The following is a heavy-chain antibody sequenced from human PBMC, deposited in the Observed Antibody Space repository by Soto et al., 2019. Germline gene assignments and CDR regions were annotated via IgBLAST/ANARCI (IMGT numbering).Heavy chain of an antibody. CDR1: GYNFASYW. CDR3: ARGGVSTRTFDY. D-gene: IGHD3-3*01. V-gene: IGHV5-51*01. CDR2: IYPSDSDT. Sequence: ESLKISFKGSGYNFASYWIAWVRQMPGKGLELMGIIYPSDSDTRYRPSFQGQVTISADKSISSAYLQWSSLRASDTAMYYCARGGVSTRTFDYWGQGTPVTVSS. J-gene: IGHJ4*02.